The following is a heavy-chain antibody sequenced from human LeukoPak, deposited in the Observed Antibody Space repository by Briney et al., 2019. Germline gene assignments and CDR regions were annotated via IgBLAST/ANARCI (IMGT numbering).Heavy chain of an antibody. J-gene: IGHJ4*02. CDR3: ARDLHPRLTGYFDY. CDR1: GFTLSSYY. D-gene: IGHD3-16*01. V-gene: IGHV3-53*01. CDR2: IYSGGST. Sequence: GGSLRLSCVASGFTLSSYYVSWVRQAPGKGLGWVSVIYSGGSTYYADSVEGRFTVSRDNPKNTLYLEMKSLRADDTAVYYCARDLHPRLTGYFDYWGQGTVVTVSS.